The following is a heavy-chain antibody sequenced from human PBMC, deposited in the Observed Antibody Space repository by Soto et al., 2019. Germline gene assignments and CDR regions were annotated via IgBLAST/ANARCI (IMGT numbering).Heavy chain of an antibody. CDR1: GGSISSYY. V-gene: IGHV4-4*07. Sequence: SETLSLTCTVSGGSISSYYWSWIRQPAGKGLEWIGRIYTSGSTNYNPSLKSRVTMSVDTSKNQFSLKLSSVTAADTAVYYCARDWVVVVPAAISYYYYGMDAWGQGTTVTVSS. CDR2: IYTSGST. D-gene: IGHD2-2*01. J-gene: IGHJ6*02. CDR3: ARDWVVVVPAAISYYYYGMDA.